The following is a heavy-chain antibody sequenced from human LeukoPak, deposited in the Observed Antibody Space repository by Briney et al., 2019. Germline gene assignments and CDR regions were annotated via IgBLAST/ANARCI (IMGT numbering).Heavy chain of an antibody. CDR1: GGSISSSSYY. D-gene: IGHD3-22*01. CDR2: IYYSGST. CDR3: ARSGYYDSSGYRDYFDY. J-gene: IGHJ4*02. Sequence: PSETLSLTCTVSGGSISSSSYYWGWIRQPPGKGLEWIGYIYYSGSTNYNPSLKSRVTISVDTSKNQFSLKLSSVTAADTAVYYCARSGYYDSSGYRDYFDYWGQGTLVTVSS. V-gene: IGHV4-61*05.